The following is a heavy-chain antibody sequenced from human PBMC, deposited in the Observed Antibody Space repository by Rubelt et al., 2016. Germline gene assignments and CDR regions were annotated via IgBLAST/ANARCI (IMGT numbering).Heavy chain of an antibody. CDR1: GFIFSSHG. CDR3: ARVFVVVGSTWHFDY. J-gene: IGHJ4*02. Sequence: QVQLVESGGGVVQPGGSLRLSCAASGFIFSSHGMHWVRQAPGNGLEWVAFMRYDGSNKYYADSVKGRFTISRDNSKNTLSLQMNSLRAEDTAVYYWARVFVVVGSTWHFDYWGQGTPVTVSS. CDR2: MRYDGSNK. V-gene: IGHV3-30*02. D-gene: IGHD2-15*01.